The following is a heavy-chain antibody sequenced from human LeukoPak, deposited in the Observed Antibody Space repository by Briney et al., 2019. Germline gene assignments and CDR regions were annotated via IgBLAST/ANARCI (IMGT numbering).Heavy chain of an antibody. CDR1: GFTFTYYW. D-gene: IGHD4-17*01. CDR2: INGDGSST. V-gene: IGHV3-74*01. CDR3: ANDDFGASGLPDY. J-gene: IGHJ4*02. Sequence: GGYLRLSCAASGFTFTYYWMHWVRQAPGKGLVWVARINGDGSSTNYADSVKGRFTISRDNAKNTLYLQMNSLRAEDTAVYYCANDDFGASGLPDYWGQGTLVTVSS.